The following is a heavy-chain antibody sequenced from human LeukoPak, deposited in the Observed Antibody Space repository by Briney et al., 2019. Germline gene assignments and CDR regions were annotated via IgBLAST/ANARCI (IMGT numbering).Heavy chain of an antibody. J-gene: IGHJ6*03. D-gene: IGHD1-26*01. V-gene: IGHV4-61*02. CDR1: GGSISSGSYY. Sequence: SETLSLTCTVSGGSISSGSYYWSWIRQPAGKGLEWIGRAYTSGTTNHNPSLKSRVTISVDTSKNQFSLKLSSVTAADTAVYYCARREWELAYYYMDVWGKGTTVTVSS. CDR3: ARREWELAYYYMDV. CDR2: AYTSGTT.